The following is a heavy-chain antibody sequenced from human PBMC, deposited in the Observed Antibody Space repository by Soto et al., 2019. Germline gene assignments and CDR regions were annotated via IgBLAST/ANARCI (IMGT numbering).Heavy chain of an antibody. D-gene: IGHD3-22*01. J-gene: IGHJ5*02. Sequence: PSETLSLTCAVYGGSFSGYYWSWIRQPPGKGLEWIGEINHSGSTNYNPSLKSRVTISVDTSKNQFSLKLSSVTAADTAVYYCARGMIGRWFDPWGQGTLVTSPQ. CDR3: ARGMIGRWFDP. CDR1: GGSFSGYY. V-gene: IGHV4-34*01. CDR2: INHSGST.